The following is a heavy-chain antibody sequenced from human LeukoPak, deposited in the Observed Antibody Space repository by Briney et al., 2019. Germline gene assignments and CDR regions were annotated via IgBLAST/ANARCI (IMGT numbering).Heavy chain of an antibody. CDR1: GYIFTSYF. J-gene: IGHJ6*03. CDR2: INPSGGST. Sequence: ASVKVSCKASGYIFTSYFMHWVRQAPGQGLEWMGLINPSGGSTRYAQKFQGRVTMTRDMSTSTVYMELSSLRSEDTAVYYCATHSPEWRYSGYYNYYYIDVWGKGTTVTVSS. CDR3: ATHSPEWRYSGYYNYYYIDV. D-gene: IGHD5-12*01. V-gene: IGHV1-46*01.